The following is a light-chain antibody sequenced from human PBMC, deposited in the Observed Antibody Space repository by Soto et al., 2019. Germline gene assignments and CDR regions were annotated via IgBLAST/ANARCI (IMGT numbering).Light chain of an antibody. V-gene: IGKV3-20*01. Sequence: EIVLTQSPGTLSLSPRERATLSCRASQSVSSSYLAWYQQKPGQAPRLLIYGASSRATGIPDRFSGSGSGTDFTLTFSRLEPEDFAVYYCQLYGSSPPITFGPGTKVDIK. CDR2: GAS. J-gene: IGKJ3*01. CDR3: QLYGSSPPIT. CDR1: QSVSSSY.